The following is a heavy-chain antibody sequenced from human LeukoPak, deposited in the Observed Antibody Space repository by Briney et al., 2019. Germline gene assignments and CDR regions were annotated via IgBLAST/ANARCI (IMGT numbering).Heavy chain of an antibody. V-gene: IGHV3-30*04. CDR3: ANEQWLVRAFDI. CDR2: ISYGGSNK. D-gene: IGHD6-19*01. Sequence: GGSLRLSCTASGFTFSSYAMHWVRQAPGKGLEWVAVISYGGSNKYYADSVKGRFTISRDNSKNTLYLQMNSLRAEDTAVYYCANEQWLVRAFDIWGQGTMVTVSS. CDR1: GFTFSSYA. J-gene: IGHJ3*02.